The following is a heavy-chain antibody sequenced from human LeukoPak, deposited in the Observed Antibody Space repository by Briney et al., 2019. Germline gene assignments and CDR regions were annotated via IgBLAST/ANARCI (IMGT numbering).Heavy chain of an antibody. CDR2: ISYSGYT. V-gene: IGHV4-59*01. J-gene: IGHJ4*02. CDR3: ARGRNDNGGMFFDS. Sequence: PSETLSLTCTVSGLPNRSYYWKWLRRAPGKGRVGFGFISYSGYTSYSPSLKSRVAISVDTAKSQFSLRLNSMTAADTAIYYCARGRNDNGGMFFDSWAQGNLVTVSS. D-gene: IGHD4-23*01. CDR1: GLPNRSYY.